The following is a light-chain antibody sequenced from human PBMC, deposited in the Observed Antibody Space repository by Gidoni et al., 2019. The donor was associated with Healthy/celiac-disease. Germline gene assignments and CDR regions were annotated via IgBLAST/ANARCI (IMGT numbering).Light chain of an antibody. CDR2: AAV. J-gene: IGKJ4*01. CDR3: QQSYSTPT. V-gene: IGKV1-39*01. Sequence: DIQMTQSPSSLSASVGDRVTITCRASQSISSYLNWYQQKPGKAPKLLIYAAVSLQSGVPSRFSGSGSGTDFTLTISSLQPEDFATYYCQQSYSTPTFGGGTKVEIK. CDR1: QSISSY.